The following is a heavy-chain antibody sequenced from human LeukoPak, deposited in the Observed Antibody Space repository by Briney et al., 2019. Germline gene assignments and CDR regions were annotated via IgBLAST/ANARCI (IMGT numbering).Heavy chain of an antibody. J-gene: IGHJ4*02. Sequence: GGSLRLSCAASGFTVSSNYMSWARQAPGKGLEWVSVIYSGGSTYYADSVKGRFTISRHNSKNTLYLQMNSLRAEDTAVYYCARDLAGAKDYWGQGTLVTVSS. D-gene: IGHD1-26*01. CDR1: GFTVSSNY. CDR3: ARDLAGAKDY. V-gene: IGHV3-53*04. CDR2: IYSGGST.